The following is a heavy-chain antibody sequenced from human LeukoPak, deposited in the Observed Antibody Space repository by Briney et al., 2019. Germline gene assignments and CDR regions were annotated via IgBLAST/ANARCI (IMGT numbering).Heavy chain of an antibody. CDR2: INHSGST. CDR3: ARRAGSYYGSGRGYYMDV. Sequence: SETLSLTCAVYGGSFSGYYWSWIRQPPGKGLEWIGEINHSGSTNYNPSLKSRVTISVDTSKNQFSLKLSSVTAADTAVYYCARRAGSYYGSGRGYYMDVWGKGTTVTISS. V-gene: IGHV4-34*01. J-gene: IGHJ6*03. CDR1: GGSFSGYY. D-gene: IGHD3-10*01.